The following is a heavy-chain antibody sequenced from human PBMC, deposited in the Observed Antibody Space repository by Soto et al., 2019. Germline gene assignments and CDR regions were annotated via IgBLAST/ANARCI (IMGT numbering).Heavy chain of an antibody. CDR1: GFTFSSYS. J-gene: IGHJ4*02. V-gene: IGHV3-21*01. CDR3: ARDQPGYSYGYGFGY. CDR2: ISSSSSYI. Sequence: EVQLVESGGGLVKPGGSLRLSCAASGFTFSSYSMNWVRQAPGKGLEWVSSISSSSSYIYYADSVKGRFTISRDNAKNSLYRQMNSLRAEDTAVYYCARDQPGYSYGYGFGYWGQGILVTVSS. D-gene: IGHD5-18*01.